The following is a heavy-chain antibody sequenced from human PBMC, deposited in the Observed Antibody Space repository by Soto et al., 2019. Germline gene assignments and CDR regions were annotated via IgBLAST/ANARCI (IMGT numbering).Heavy chain of an antibody. J-gene: IGHJ6*02. CDR1: GFTFSYYH. V-gene: IGHV3-30*18. D-gene: IGHD1-1*01. Sequence: QVQLVESGGGVVRPGGSLRLSCAASGFTFSYYHIHWVRQAPGKGLEWLTVISNDGTYKYYADSVKGRFTISRDNSKNTLSLQVAGLRAEDTAVYYCAKDPSTTRDHYFTMDVWGQGTTVTVSS. CDR3: AKDPSTTRDHYFTMDV. CDR2: ISNDGTYK.